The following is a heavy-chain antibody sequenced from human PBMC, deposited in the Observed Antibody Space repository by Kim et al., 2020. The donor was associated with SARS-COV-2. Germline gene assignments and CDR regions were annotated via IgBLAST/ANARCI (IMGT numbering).Heavy chain of an antibody. CDR1: GGSISSSSYY. D-gene: IGHD1-26*01. CDR2: IYYSGST. J-gene: IGHJ4*02. Sequence: SETLSLTCTVSGGSISSSSYYWGWIRQPPGKGLEWIGSIYYSGSTYYNPSLKSRVTISVDTSKNQFSLKLSSVTAADTAVYYCARLVWELPSYYFDYWGQGTLVTVSS. CDR3: ARLVWELPSYYFDY. V-gene: IGHV4-39*01.